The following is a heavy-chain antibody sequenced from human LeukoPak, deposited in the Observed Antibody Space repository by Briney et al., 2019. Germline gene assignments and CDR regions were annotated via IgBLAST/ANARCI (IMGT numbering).Heavy chain of an antibody. D-gene: IGHD4-11*01. CDR3: ANQRPTVTNY. V-gene: IGHV3-30*18. Sequence: GGSLRLSCAASGFTFSSYGMHWVRQAPGKGLEWVAVISYDGSNKYYADSVKGRFTISRDNSKNTLYLQMNSLRAEDTAVYYCANQRPTVTNYWGQGTLVTVSS. CDR1: GFTFSSYG. CDR2: ISYDGSNK. J-gene: IGHJ4*02.